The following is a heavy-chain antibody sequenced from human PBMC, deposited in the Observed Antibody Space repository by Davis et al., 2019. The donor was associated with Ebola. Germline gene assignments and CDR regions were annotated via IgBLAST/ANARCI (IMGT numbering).Heavy chain of an antibody. V-gene: IGHV1-2*02. CDR3: ARAHRVGKGDY. CDR1: GYTFTSYG. D-gene: IGHD7-27*01. CDR2: INPNSGGT. J-gene: IGHJ4*02. Sequence: ASVKVSCKASGYTFTSYGINWVRQATGQGLEWMGWINPNSGGTNYAQKFQGRVTMTRDTSISTAYMEPSRLRSDDTAVYYCARAHRVGKGDYWGQGTLVTVSS.